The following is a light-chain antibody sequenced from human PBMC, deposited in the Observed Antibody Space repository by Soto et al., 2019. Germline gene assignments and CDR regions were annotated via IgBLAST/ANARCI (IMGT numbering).Light chain of an antibody. Sequence: QLVLTQSPSASASLGASVKLTCTLSSGHSSYAIAWHQQQPEEGPRYLMKVNSDGSHTKGDGIPDRFSGSSSGAERYLIISSLQSEDEADCYCQTWGSGIRVFGGGTKLTVL. V-gene: IGLV4-69*01. CDR1: SGHSSYA. CDR2: VNSDGSH. CDR3: QTWGSGIRV. J-gene: IGLJ3*02.